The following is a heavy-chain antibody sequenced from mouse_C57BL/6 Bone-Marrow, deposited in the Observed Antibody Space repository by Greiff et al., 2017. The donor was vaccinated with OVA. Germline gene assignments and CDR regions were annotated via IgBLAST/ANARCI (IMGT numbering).Heavy chain of an antibody. CDR3: ARWLLQAMDY. Sequence: QVQLQESGAELVRPGTSVKMSCKASGYTFTNYWIGWAKQRPGHGLEWIGDIYPGGGYTNYNEKFKGKATLTADKSSSTAYMQFSSLTSEDSAIYYCARWLLQAMDYWGQGTSVTVSS. CDR1: GYTFTNYW. D-gene: IGHD2-3*01. V-gene: IGHV1-63*01. J-gene: IGHJ4*01. CDR2: IYPGGGYT.